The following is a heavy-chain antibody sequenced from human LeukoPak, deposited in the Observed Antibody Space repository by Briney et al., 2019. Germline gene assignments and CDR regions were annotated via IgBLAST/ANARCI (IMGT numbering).Heavy chain of an antibody. Sequence: SVKVSCKASGGAFGSYDISWVRQAPGQGLEWLGGVIPTFGTSNYAQRFRDRVTITADKSTTTVYMKMSSLSSEDTAVYFCATSFTSAWEYFQYWGQGTLVTVSP. CDR1: GGAFGSYD. CDR3: ATSFTSAWEYFQY. V-gene: IGHV1-69*06. CDR2: VIPTFGTS. J-gene: IGHJ1*01. D-gene: IGHD6-19*01.